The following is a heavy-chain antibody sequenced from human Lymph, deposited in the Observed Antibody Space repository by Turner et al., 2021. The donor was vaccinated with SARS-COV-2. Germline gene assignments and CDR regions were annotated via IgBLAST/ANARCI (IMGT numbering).Heavy chain of an antibody. Sequence: QVQLVQSGAEVKKPGASMKVFCKVSGYTLTELSMHWVRQAPGKGLEWVGGFDPEDGETIYAQKFQGRVTMTEDTSTDTAYMELRSLRSEDTAVYYCATVLCSGGSCYYYGMDVWGQGTTVTVSS. D-gene: IGHD2-15*01. J-gene: IGHJ6*02. CDR1: GYTLTELS. V-gene: IGHV1-24*01. CDR2: FDPEDGET. CDR3: ATVLCSGGSCYYYGMDV.